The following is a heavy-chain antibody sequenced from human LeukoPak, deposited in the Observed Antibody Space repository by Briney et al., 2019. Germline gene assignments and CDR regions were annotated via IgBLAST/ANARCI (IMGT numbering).Heavy chain of an antibody. J-gene: IGHJ4*02. CDR2: ITCDASCK. CDR1: GFTFSSYG. CDR3: EILCGDYGDY. D-gene: IGHD4-17*01. V-gene: IGHV3-30*03. Sequence: PGGSLRLSCAASGFTFSSYGMHWVRQAPGKGLEWLAVITCDASCKNYADSVKGRFTISRDNSKNTMYLQMNRLRSEDTAVYYCEILCGDYGDYWGQGTLVTVSS.